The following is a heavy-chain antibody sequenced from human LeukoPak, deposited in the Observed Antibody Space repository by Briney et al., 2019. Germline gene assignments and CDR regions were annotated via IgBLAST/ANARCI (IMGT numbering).Heavy chain of an antibody. Sequence: SETLSLTCAVYGGSFSGYYWSWIRQPPGKGLEWIGEINHSGSTNYNPSLKSRVTISIDTSKNQFSLKLTSVTAADTAVYYCAIVVAGHWGQGTLVTVSS. CDR3: AIVVAGH. CDR2: INHSGST. D-gene: IGHD6-19*01. CDR1: GGSFSGYY. V-gene: IGHV4-34*01. J-gene: IGHJ4*02.